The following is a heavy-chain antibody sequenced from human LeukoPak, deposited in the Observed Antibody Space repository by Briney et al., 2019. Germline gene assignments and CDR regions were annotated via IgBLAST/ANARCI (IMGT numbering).Heavy chain of an antibody. Sequence: GGSLRLSCAASGFTFTSYTIDWVRQAPGKGLEWVSSISSRSTYIYYADSVKGRFTISRDDAKNSLYLQMNSLRAEYTTVYYCARVFTGQVVAASFDYWGQGTLVTVSS. D-gene: IGHD2-15*01. CDR3: ARVFTGQVVAASFDY. J-gene: IGHJ4*02. V-gene: IGHV3-21*06. CDR1: GFTFTSYT. CDR2: ISSRSTYI.